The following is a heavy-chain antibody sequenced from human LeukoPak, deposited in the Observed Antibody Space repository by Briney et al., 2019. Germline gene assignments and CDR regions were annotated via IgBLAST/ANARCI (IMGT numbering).Heavy chain of an antibody. CDR2: IYYSGST. D-gene: IGHD6-13*01. Sequence: PSETLSLTCTVSGGSISSYYWSRIRQPPGKGLEWIGYIYYSGSTNYNPSLKSRVTISVDTSKNQFSLKLSSVTAADTAVYYCARDRSRGSSWYPDSYYYYGMDVWGKGTTVTVFS. CDR3: ARDRSRGSSWYPDSYYYYGMDV. V-gene: IGHV4-59*01. CDR1: GGSISSYY. J-gene: IGHJ6*04.